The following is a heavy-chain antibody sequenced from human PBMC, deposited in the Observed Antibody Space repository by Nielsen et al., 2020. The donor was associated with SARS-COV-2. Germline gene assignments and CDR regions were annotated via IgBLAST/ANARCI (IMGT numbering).Heavy chain of an antibody. CDR2: IYSGGST. V-gene: IGHV3-53*01. J-gene: IGHJ4*02. CDR1: GFTVSSNY. Sequence: GESLQISCAASGFTVSSNYMSWVRQALGKGLEWVSVIYSGGSTYYADSVKGRFTISRDNSKNTLYLQMNSLRAEDTAVYYCATRLLWFGESISWGQGTLVTVSS. CDR3: ATRLLWFGESIS. D-gene: IGHD3-10*01.